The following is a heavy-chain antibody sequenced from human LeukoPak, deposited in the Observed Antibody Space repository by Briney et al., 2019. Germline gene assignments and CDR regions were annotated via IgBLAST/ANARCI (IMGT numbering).Heavy chain of an antibody. CDR2: INHSGST. Sequence: GSLRLSCAASGFTFSSSAMSWVRQVPGKGLEWIGEINHSGSTNYNPSLKSRVTISVDTSKNQFSLKLSSVTAADTAVYYCARALVRSPYYYYGMDVWGQGTTVTVSS. J-gene: IGHJ6*02. CDR1: GFTFSSSA. D-gene: IGHD4-23*01. V-gene: IGHV4-34*01. CDR3: ARALVRSPYYYYGMDV.